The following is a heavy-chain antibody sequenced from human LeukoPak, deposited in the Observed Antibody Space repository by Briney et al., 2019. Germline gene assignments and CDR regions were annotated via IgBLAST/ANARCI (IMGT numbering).Heavy chain of an antibody. CDR1: GYTFTGYY. CDR3: LFYCSGGSATDY. J-gene: IGHJ4*02. CDR2: INPNSGGT. D-gene: IGHD2-15*01. Sequence: ASVKVSCKASGYTFTGYYMHWVRQPPGQGLEWMGRINPNSGGTNYAQKFQGRVTMTRDTSISTAYMELSRLRSDDTAVYYCLFYCSGGSATDYWGQGTLVTVPS. V-gene: IGHV1-2*06.